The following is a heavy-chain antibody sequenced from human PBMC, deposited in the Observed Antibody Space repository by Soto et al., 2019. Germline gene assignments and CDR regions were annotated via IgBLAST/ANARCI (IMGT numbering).Heavy chain of an antibody. CDR3: ASSRSGYTPYGMDV. J-gene: IGHJ6*02. D-gene: IGHD3-22*01. CDR1: GFTFSSYA. Sequence: GGSLRLSCAASGFTFSSYAMHWVRQAPGKGLEWVAVISYDGSNKYYADSVKGRFTISRDNSKNTLYLQMNSLRAEDTAVYYCASSRSGYTPYGMDVWGQGTTVTVSS. CDR2: ISYDGSNK. V-gene: IGHV3-30-3*01.